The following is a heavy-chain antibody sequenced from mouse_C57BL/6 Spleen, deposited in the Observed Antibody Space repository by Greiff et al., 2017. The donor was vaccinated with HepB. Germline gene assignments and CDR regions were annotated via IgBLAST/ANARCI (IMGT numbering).Heavy chain of an antibody. J-gene: IGHJ3*01. V-gene: IGHV14-3*01. CDR2: IDPANGNT. CDR1: GFTIKNTY. D-gene: IGHD2-4*01. CDR3: ARSGDYLFAY. Sequence: EVQLQQSVAELVRPGASVKLSCTASGFTIKNTYMHWVKQRPEQGLEWIGRIDPANGNTKYAPKFQGKATITADTSSNTAYLQLSSLTSEDTAIYYCARSGDYLFAYWGQGTLVTVSA.